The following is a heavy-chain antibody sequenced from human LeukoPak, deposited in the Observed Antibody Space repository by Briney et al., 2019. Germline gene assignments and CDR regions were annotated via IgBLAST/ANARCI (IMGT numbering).Heavy chain of an antibody. Sequence: PTETLSLTCSVSGASISSGDYYWRGVRQPPGKGLVWMGDIYYSGSTYYNPALKSRVTISVATSQNQFSLKLSSVTAADTAVYYCAGSTVTYYYGMDVWGQGTTVTVSS. CDR3: AGSTVTYYYGMDV. D-gene: IGHD4-17*01. CDR1: GASISSGDYY. CDR2: IYYSGST. V-gene: IGHV4-30-4*01. J-gene: IGHJ6*02.